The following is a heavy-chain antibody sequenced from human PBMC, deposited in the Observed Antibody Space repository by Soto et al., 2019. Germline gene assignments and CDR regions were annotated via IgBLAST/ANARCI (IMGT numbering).Heavy chain of an antibody. V-gene: IGHV3-33*01. CDR3: ARDPSSNYYDFDY. D-gene: IGHD4-4*01. CDR2: IWYDGSNK. J-gene: IGHJ4*02. CDR1: GFTFSSHA. Sequence: PGGSMRLSCAASGFTFSSHAMHWVLQAPGKGLEWVAVIWYDGSNKYYADSVKGRFTISRDNSKNTVYLQMDSLRAEDTAVYFCARDPSSNYYDFDYWGQGALVTVSS.